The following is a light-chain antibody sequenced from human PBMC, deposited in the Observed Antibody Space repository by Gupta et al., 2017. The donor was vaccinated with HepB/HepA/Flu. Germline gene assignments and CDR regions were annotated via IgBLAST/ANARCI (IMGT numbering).Light chain of an antibody. CDR2: AAS. CDR1: QGISSD. J-gene: IGKJ1*01. Sequence: DILLTPSPSFLSASVGDRVTITCRASQGISSDLAWYQQKPGKAPKLLIYAASTLQSGVPSRFSGSGSGTEFTLTISSLQPEDFATYYCQQLNSYPRTFGQGTKVEIK. V-gene: IGKV1-9*01. CDR3: QQLNSYPRT.